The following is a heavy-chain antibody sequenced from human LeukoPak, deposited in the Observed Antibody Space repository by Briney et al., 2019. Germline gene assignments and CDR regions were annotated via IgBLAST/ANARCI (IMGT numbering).Heavy chain of an antibody. Sequence: GGSLRLSCVASGFIFNNYAMNWVRQAPGKGLEWVSGISGLGGSAYYAASVKGRFIISRDNSGNTLFFQLTNLRVEDTAVYYCARRGGSSWSSFDYWGRGTLVTVSS. J-gene: IGHJ4*01. CDR2: ISGLGGSA. CDR3: ARRGGSSWSSFDY. V-gene: IGHV3-23*01. CDR1: GFIFNNYA. D-gene: IGHD6-13*01.